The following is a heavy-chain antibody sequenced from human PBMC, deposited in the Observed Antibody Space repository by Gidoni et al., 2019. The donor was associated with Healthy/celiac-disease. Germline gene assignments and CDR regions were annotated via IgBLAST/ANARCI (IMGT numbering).Heavy chain of an antibody. CDR3: AKDKRQLWLCFDY. V-gene: IGHV3-23*01. Sequence: EVQLLESGGGLVQPGGSLRLSCAASGSTFSSYAMSWVRQAPGKGLEWVSAISGSGGSTYYADSVKGRFTISRDNSKNTLYLQMNSLRAEDTAVYYCAKDKRQLWLCFDYWGQGTLVTISS. D-gene: IGHD5-18*01. CDR2: ISGSGGST. J-gene: IGHJ4*02. CDR1: GSTFSSYA.